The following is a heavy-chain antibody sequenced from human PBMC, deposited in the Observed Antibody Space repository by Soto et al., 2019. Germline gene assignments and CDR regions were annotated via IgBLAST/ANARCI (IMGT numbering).Heavy chain of an antibody. CDR2: INPRGGST. V-gene: IGHV1-46*01. CDR1: GYTFTSYY. Sequence: QVQLVQSGAEVKKPGASVNVSCKASGYTFTSYYMHWVRQAPGQGLEWMGIINPRGGSTTYAQKFQGRVTVTRDTSTSTVYMELRTLRSDDTAIYYCARVALSGGGWLDPWGQGTLVTVSS. J-gene: IGHJ5*02. D-gene: IGHD3-10*01. CDR3: ARVALSGGGWLDP.